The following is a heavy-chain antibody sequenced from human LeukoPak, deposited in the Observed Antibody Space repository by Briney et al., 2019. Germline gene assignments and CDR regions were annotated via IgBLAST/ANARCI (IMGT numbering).Heavy chain of an antibody. J-gene: IGHJ4*02. CDR3: AREPPTDPFDY. Sequence: PSETLSLTCAVYGGSFSGYYWNWIRQPAGKGLEWIGRIYSSGTTNYNHSLKSRVTMSLDTSKNQFSLKLSYVTAADTAVYYCAREPPTDPFDYWGQGTLVTVSS. V-gene: IGHV4-4*07. CDR2: IYSSGTT. CDR1: GGSFSGYY. D-gene: IGHD1-26*01.